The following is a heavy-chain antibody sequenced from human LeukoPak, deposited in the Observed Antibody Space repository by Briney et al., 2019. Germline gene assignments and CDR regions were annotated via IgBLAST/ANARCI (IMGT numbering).Heavy chain of an antibody. V-gene: IGHV3-23*01. D-gene: IGHD2-2*01. CDR1: GFTFSSYA. Sequence: GGSLRLSCAAPGFTFSSYAMTWVRQAPGKGLEYVSAISGSGSSTFYADPVKGRFTTSRDNSKNTLYLQMNSLRAEDTAVYYCAKFRSSTREGRFDYWGQGTLVTVSS. CDR3: AKFRSSTREGRFDY. CDR2: ISGSGSST. J-gene: IGHJ4*02.